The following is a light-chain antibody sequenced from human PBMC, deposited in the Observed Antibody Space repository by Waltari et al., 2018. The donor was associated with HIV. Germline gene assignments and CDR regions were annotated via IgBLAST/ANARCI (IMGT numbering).Light chain of an antibody. V-gene: IGLV1-51*01. CDR3: GSWDSSLSADVV. CDR1: SSNIGNNY. Sequence: QSVLTQPPSVSAAPGQKVTISCSGSSSNIGNNYVSWYQQLPGTAPKLLIYDNNTRPSGSPDRFSGSKSGTSATLGITGLQTGDEADYYCGSWDSSLSADVVFGGGTKLTVL. CDR2: DNN. J-gene: IGLJ2*01.